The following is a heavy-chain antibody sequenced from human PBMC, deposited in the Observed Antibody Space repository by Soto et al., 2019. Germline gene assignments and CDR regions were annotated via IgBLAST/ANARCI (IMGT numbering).Heavy chain of an antibody. CDR3: ARITSTGPYYFDY. D-gene: IGHD1-1*01. V-gene: IGHV5-51*01. J-gene: IGHJ4*02. Sequence: GESLKISCKASGYSFTSYWIGWVRQMPGKGLEWMGIIYPGDSDTRYSPSFQGQVTISADKSISTASLQWSSLKDSDTAMYYCARITSTGPYYFDYWGQGTLVTVSS. CDR1: GYSFTSYW. CDR2: IYPGDSDT.